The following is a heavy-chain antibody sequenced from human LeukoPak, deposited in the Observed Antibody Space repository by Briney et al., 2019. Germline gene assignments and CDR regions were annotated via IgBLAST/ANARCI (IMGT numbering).Heavy chain of an antibody. Sequence: ASVKVSCKTSGYTFTGHYLHWVRQTPGQGLEWMGWINPNSVGTKYAQKFQGRVSMSWDTPVSTAYMELSRLRSDDTAVYFCARDPSSMVRGVIIYYFGFWGQGTPVTVSS. CDR3: ARDPSSMVRGVIIYYFGF. D-gene: IGHD3-10*01. CDR1: GYTFTGHY. J-gene: IGHJ4*02. V-gene: IGHV1-2*02. CDR2: INPNSVGT.